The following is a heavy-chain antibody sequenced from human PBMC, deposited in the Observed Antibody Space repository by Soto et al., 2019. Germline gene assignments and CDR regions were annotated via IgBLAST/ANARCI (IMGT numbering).Heavy chain of an antibody. Sequence: SETLSLTCTVSGGSFNSGAYYWGWIRRHPGKGLEWIGYLSYRGTTYYSPSLKGRLTMSLDTSKNQFSLKLNSVTAADTAVYYCAKVSATGTRSFGPWGPATLVTVS. CDR3: AKVSATGTRSFGP. CDR2: LSYRGTT. D-gene: IGHD6-13*01. CDR1: GGSFNSGAYY. J-gene: IGHJ5*02. V-gene: IGHV4-31*03.